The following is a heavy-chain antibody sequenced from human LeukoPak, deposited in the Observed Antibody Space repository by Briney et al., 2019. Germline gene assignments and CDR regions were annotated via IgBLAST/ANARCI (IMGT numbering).Heavy chain of an antibody. D-gene: IGHD3-16*01. J-gene: IGHJ5*02. CDR3: ASQSFGRFDP. Sequence: GGSLRLSCAASGFTFSSHEMIWVRQAPGRGLEWVSFISESGSTTRYADSVKGRVTISRDNAKNSLYLLMNSLRAEDTAVYYCASQSFGRFDPWGQGTRVTVSS. V-gene: IGHV3-48*03. CDR2: ISESGSTT. CDR1: GFTFSSHE.